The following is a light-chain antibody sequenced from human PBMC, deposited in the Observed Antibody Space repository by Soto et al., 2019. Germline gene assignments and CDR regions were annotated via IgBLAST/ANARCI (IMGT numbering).Light chain of an antibody. J-gene: IGLJ1*01. CDR3: SSYTSSTTLV. CDR2: DVS. CDR1: TSDVGRYNY. Sequence: QYALTQPASVSGSPGQSITISCTGTTSDVGRYNYVSWYQQHPGKAPQLLIYDVSHRPSGISNRFSGSKSDSTASLTISGLQAEDEADYYCSSYTSSTTLVFGTGTKLTVL. V-gene: IGLV2-14*03.